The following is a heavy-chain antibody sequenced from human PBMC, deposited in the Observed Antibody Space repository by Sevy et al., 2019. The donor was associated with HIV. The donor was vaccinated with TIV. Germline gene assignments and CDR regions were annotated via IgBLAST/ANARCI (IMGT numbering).Heavy chain of an antibody. V-gene: IGHV3-15*01. D-gene: IGHD3-10*01. J-gene: IGHJ4*02. Sequence: GGSLRLSCAASGFGFSSAWMSWVRQAPGKGLEWVGRVHSKSDGGATDYAAPVKGRFTISRDDSKNTLYLQMNSLKTEDTAVYLCTTGGLVRGVFGYWGQGTRVTVSS. CDR3: TTGGLVRGVFGY. CDR2: VHSKSDGGAT. CDR1: GFGFSSAW.